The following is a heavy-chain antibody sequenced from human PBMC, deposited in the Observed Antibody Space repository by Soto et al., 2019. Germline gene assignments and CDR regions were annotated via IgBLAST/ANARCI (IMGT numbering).Heavy chain of an antibody. V-gene: IGHV4-30-4*01. CDR3: ARICTMIVQI. J-gene: IGHJ4*02. Sequence: QVQLQESGPGLVKPSQTLSLTCNVSGGSISSDDHYWSWIRQSPGKGLEWIGHTYYTGSTYYNPSLESRLITSVDTSKTQFSLKLSPVTAADRAVYYCARICTMIVQIWGQAAMVTVSS. CDR1: GGSISSDDHY. D-gene: IGHD3-22*01. CDR2: TYYTGST.